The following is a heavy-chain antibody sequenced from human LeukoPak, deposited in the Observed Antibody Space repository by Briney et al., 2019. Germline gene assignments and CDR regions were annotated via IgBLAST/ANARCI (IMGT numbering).Heavy chain of an antibody. CDR2: ISGSGGST. J-gene: IGHJ4*02. CDR3: ARKRPNYFDY. V-gene: IGHV3-23*01. CDR1: GFTFSSYA. Sequence: GGSLRLSCAASGFTFSSYAMSWVRQAPGKGPEWVSAISGSGGSTYYADSVKGRFTISRDNAENSLYLQMNSLRAEDTALYYCARKRPNYFDYWGQGTLVTVSS.